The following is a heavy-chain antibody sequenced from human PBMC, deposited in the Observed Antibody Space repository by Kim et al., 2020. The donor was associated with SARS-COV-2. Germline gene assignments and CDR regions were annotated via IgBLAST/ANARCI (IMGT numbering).Heavy chain of an antibody. V-gene: IGHV3-49*03. CDR3: TSGYSYDNHYYYYYGMDV. CDR2: IRSKAYGGTT. D-gene: IGHD5-18*01. J-gene: IGHJ6*02. Sequence: GGSLRLSCTASGFTFGDYAMSWFRQAPGKGLEWVGFIRSKAYGGTTEYAASVKGRFTISRDDSKSIAYLQMNSLKTEDTAVYYCTSGYSYDNHYYYYYGMDVWGQGTTVTVSS. CDR1: GFTFGDYA.